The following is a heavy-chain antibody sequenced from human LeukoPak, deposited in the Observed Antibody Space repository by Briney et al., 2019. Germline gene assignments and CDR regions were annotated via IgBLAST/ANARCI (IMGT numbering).Heavy chain of an antibody. D-gene: IGHD3-3*01. CDR2: IRSKANSYAT. Sequence: GESLKLSCAASGFTFRGSAMHWVRHPSGKGLECGGRIRSKANSYATAYAAAQKGRFNISSDESSHTAYLQDKLLKTDETAVSYCTSKDDFWSGPPPITDWGQGTLVTVSS. CDR1: GFTFRGSA. J-gene: IGHJ4*02. CDR3: TSKDDFWSGPPPITD. V-gene: IGHV3-73*01.